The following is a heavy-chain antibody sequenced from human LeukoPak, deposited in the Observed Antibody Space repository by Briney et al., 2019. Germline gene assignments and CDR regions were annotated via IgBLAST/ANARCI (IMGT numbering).Heavy chain of an antibody. J-gene: IGHJ4*02. CDR1: GFTFSSYA. Sequence: PGGSLRPSCAASGFTFSSYAMHWVRQAPGKGLEWVAVISYDGSNKYYADSVKGRFTISRDNSKNTLYLQMNSLRAEDTAVYYCARDLPGDYWGQGTLVTVSS. V-gene: IGHV3-30-3*01. CDR2: ISYDGSNK. D-gene: IGHD1-14*01. CDR3: ARDLPGDY.